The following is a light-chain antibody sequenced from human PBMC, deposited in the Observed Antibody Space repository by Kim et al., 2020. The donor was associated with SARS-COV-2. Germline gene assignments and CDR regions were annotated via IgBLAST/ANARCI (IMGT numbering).Light chain of an antibody. CDR2: GAS. J-gene: IGKJ4*02. CDR3: QQYGTSPNT. V-gene: IGKV3-20*01. Sequence: SPGERAPLSGRASQSVSSSYLAWYQQKPGQAPRLLIYGASSRVTGIPDRFSGSGSGTDFTLTISRLEPEDFAVYYCQQYGTSPNTFGGGTKVEIK. CDR1: QSVSSSY.